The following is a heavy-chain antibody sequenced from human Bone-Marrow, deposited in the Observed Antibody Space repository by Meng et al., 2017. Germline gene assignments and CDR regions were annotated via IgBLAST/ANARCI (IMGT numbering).Heavy chain of an antibody. V-gene: IGHV4-31*03. CDR2: IYYSGST. CDR1: GGSISSGGYY. Sequence: SETLSLTCTVSGGSISSGGYYWSWIRQHPGKGLEWIGYIYYSGSTYYNPSLKSRVTISVDTSKNQFSLKLSSVTAADTAVYYCARDPLTLLSGWYFDLWGRGTLVTVSS. D-gene: IGHD3-16*02. CDR3: ARDPLTLLSGWYFDL. J-gene: IGHJ2*01.